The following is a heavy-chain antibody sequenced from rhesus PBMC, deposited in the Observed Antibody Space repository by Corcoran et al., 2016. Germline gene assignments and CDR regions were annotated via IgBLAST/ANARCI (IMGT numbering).Heavy chain of an antibody. CDR1: GYTFNDHY. CDR3: ARGQRVFDY. D-gene: IGHD5-24*01. J-gene: IGHJ4*01. CDR2: VDPDDGEA. V-gene: IGHV1-111*02. Sequence: EVQLVQSGAEVKKPGASVKISCKASGYTFNDHYLNWVRQAPGKGLEWMGRVDPDDGEADYAQKFQDRVTITADMSTDTAYMELSSLRSEDTAVYYCARGQRVFDYWGQGVLVTVSS.